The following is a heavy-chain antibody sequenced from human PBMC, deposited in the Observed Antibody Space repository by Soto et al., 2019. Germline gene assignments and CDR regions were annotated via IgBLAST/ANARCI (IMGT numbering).Heavy chain of an antibody. CDR1: GYSFTSYG. CDR2: IDPSDSYT. J-gene: IGHJ4*02. V-gene: IGHV5-10-1*01. Sequence: EVQLVQSGAEVKKPGESLRISCKGSGYSFTSYGISWVRQMPGKGLAWMGRIDPSDSYTNYSPSFQGHVTTPADKSISTAYLQWSGVKASDTAMYYCARHLPGIAAHWGQGTLVTVSS. D-gene: IGHD6-25*01. CDR3: ARHLPGIAAH.